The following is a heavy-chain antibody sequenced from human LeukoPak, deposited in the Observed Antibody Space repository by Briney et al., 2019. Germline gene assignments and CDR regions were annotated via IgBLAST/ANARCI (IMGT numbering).Heavy chain of an antibody. CDR3: AKSDIVLMVYGQGVWFDP. CDR1: GFTFSSYA. CDR2: ISGSGGST. D-gene: IGHD2-8*01. J-gene: IGHJ5*02. Sequence: GGSLRLSCAASGFTFSSYAMSWVRQAPGKGLEWVSAISGSGGSTYYADSVKGRFTISRDNSKNTLYLQMNSLRAEDTAVYYCAKSDIVLMVYGQGVWFDPWGQGTLVTVSS. V-gene: IGHV3-23*01.